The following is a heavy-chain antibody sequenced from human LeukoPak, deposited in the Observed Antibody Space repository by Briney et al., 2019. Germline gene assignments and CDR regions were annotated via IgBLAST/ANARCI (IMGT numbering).Heavy chain of an antibody. D-gene: IGHD6-19*01. CDR2: ISGSGGST. J-gene: IGHJ4*02. V-gene: IGHV3-23*01. CDR3: AKDHPPAVAGHRDIDY. CDR1: GFTFSSYA. Sequence: GGSVRLSCAASGFTFSSYAMSWVRQAPGKGLEWVSAISGSGGSTYYADSVKGRFTISGDNSKNTLYLQMNSLRAEDTAVYYCAKDHPPAVAGHRDIDYWGQGTLVTVSS.